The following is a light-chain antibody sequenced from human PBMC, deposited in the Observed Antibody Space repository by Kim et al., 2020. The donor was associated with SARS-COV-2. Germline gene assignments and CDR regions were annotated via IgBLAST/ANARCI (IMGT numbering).Light chain of an antibody. CDR3: NCRDRRGYV. J-gene: IGLJ1*01. Sequence: ALGQTGTITCRGDSLRTNYANWYQQKSGQAPILLIYARNNRPSGIPDRFSDSSSGDGDTASLTITGAQAEDEADYYCNCRDRRGYVFGTGTKVTVL. CDR2: ARN. V-gene: IGLV3-19*01. CDR1: SLRTNY.